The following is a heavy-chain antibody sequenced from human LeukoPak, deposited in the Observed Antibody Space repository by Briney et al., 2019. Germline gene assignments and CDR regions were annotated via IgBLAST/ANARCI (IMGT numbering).Heavy chain of an antibody. CDR1: GGTFSSYA. D-gene: IGHD3-22*01. CDR3: ARDYYDSSGYTFDY. V-gene: IGHV1-69*06. J-gene: IGHJ4*02. CDR2: IIPIFGTA. Sequence: APVRVSCKASGGTFSSYAISWVRQAPGQGLEWMGGIIPIFGTANYAQKFQGRVTITADKCTSTAYMELSSLRSEDTAVYYCARDYYDSSGYTFDYWGQGTLVTVSS.